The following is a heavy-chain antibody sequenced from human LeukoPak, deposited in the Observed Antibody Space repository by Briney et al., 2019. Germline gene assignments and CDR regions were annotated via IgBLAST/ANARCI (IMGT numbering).Heavy chain of an antibody. CDR1: GFTVSSNY. J-gene: IGHJ4*02. CDR3: AREITGTSYFDY. D-gene: IGHD1-7*01. Sequence: GGSLRLSCAASGFTVSSNYMSWVRQAPGKGLEWVSVIYSGGSTYYADSVKGRFTISRDNSKNTLYLQMNSLRVEDTAVYYCAREITGTSYFDYWGQGTQVTVSS. V-gene: IGHV3-53*01. CDR2: IYSGGST.